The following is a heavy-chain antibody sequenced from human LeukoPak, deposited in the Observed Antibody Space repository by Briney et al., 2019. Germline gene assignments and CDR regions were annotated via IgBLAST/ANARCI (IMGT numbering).Heavy chain of an antibody. D-gene: IGHD3-10*01. V-gene: IGHV3-23*01. CDR3: ARAPEMVRGVIIGLFDY. CDR1: GFTFSSYA. CDR2: ISGSGGST. Sequence: GGSLRLSCAASGFTFSSYAMSWVRQAPGKGLEWVSAISGSGGSTYYADSVKGRFSISRDNSKNTLYLQMNSLRAEDTAVYYCARAPEMVRGVIIGLFDYWGQGTLVTVSS. J-gene: IGHJ4*02.